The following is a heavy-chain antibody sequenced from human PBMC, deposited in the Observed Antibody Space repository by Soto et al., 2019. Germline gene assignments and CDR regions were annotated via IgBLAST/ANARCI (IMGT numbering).Heavy chain of an antibody. CDR1: KSAFRRYS. J-gene: IGHJ5*02. CDR3: ARDNGRAGSFDP. Sequence: GPLRPSSATSKSAFRRYSTNGVRQAPGKGLEWVSYISISSRTIYYADSVKGRFTISRDDAKNSLYLQMNSLRDEDTSVYYCARDNGRAGSFDPWGQGTLVSVSA. D-gene: IGHD6-13*01. CDR2: ISISSRTI. V-gene: IGHV3-48*02.